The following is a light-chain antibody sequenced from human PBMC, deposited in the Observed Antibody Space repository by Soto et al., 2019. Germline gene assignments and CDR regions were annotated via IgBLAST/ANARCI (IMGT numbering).Light chain of an antibody. CDR1: SSDVGSYNR. CDR3: NSYTSSSTYV. Sequence: QSALTQPHSVSGSPGQSVTISCTGTSSDVGSYNRVSWYQQPPGTAPKLIIYEVSNRPSGVPDRFSGSKSGNTASLTISGLQAEDEADYYSNSYTSSSTYVFGTGTKLTVL. J-gene: IGLJ1*01. CDR2: EVS. V-gene: IGLV2-18*02.